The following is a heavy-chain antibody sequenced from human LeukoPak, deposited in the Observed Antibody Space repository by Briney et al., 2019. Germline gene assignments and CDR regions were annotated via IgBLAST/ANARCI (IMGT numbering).Heavy chain of an antibody. J-gene: IGHJ4*02. D-gene: IGHD4-17*01. CDR2: ISSGSSII. V-gene: IGHV3-48*01. Sequence: GGSLRLSCAASGFTFSTYSMNCVRQAPGKGLEWVSYISSGSSIIYYADSVKGRFTISRDNAKNSLYLQMNSLRGEDTAVYYCARDNTTVTTFDYWGQGTLVTVSS. CDR1: GFTFSTYS. CDR3: ARDNTTVTTFDY.